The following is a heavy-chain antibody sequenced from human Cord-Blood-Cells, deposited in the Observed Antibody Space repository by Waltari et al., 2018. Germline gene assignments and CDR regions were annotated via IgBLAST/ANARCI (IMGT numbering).Heavy chain of an antibody. Sequence: QVQLQESGPGLVKPSQTLSLTCTVSGGSISSGDYYWSWIRQPPGKGLEWIGYIYYSGRTYYNPSLKSRVTISVEPSKNQFSLKLSSVTAADTAVYYCARADYSNYWDAFDIWGQGTMVTVSS. V-gene: IGHV4-30-4*08. CDR1: GGSISSGDYY. J-gene: IGHJ3*02. CDR3: ARADYSNYWDAFDI. CDR2: IYYSGRT. D-gene: IGHD4-4*01.